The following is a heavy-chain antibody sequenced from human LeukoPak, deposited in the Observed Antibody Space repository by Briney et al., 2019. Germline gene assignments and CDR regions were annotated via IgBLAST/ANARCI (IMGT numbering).Heavy chain of an antibody. CDR1: GFTFSSYA. V-gene: IGHV3-23*01. CDR2: ISGSGDST. D-gene: IGHD2-15*01. J-gene: IGHJ4*02. CDR3: ARSGAPTPDY. Sequence: GGSLRLSCAASGFTFSSYAMSWVRQAPGKGLEWVSAISGSGDSTYSTDSVKGRFTISRDNAKNTLNLQMNSLRAEDTALYYCARSGAPTPDYWGQGTLVIVSS.